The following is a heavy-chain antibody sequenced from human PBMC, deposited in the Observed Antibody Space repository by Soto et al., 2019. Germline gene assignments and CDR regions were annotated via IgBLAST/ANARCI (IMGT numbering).Heavy chain of an antibody. CDR3: AQGREVPAAPPYYYYSGMDV. Sequence: QITLKESGPTLVKPTQTLTLTCTFSGFSLSTSGVGVGWIRQPPGKALEWLALIYWDDDKRYSPSLKSRLTITKDTSKNQVVLTMTNMDPVDTATYYCAQGREVPAAPPYYYYSGMDVWGQGTTVTVSS. D-gene: IGHD2-2*01. J-gene: IGHJ6*02. CDR1: GFSLSTSGVG. CDR2: IYWDDDK. V-gene: IGHV2-5*02.